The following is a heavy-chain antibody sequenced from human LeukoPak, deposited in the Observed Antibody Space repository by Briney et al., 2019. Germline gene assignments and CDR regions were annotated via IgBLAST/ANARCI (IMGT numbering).Heavy chain of an antibody. V-gene: IGHV3-23*01. CDR2: FSGSGGST. D-gene: IGHD5-24*01. CDR1: EFTFSTYA. Sequence: GGSLRLSCAASEFTFSTYAMHWVRQAPGKGLEWVSSFSGSGGSTYYADSVKGRFTISRDNSKNTLYLQMNSLRAEDTAVYYCAKSGYNRFDYWGQGTLVTVSS. J-gene: IGHJ4*02. CDR3: AKSGYNRFDY.